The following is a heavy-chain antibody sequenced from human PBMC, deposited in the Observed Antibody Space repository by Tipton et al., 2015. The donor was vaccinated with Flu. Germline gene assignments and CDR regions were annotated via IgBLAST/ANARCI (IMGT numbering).Heavy chain of an antibody. Sequence: TLSLTCTVSGGPISSSCYYWGWIRQPPGKGLEWIGSIYYSGSTYYNPSLKSRVTISVDTSKNQFSLKLSSVTAADTAVYYCARREGTIQFDPWGQGTLVTVSS. J-gene: IGHJ5*02. V-gene: IGHV4-39*07. CDR1: GGPISSSCYY. CDR3: ARREGTIQFDP. CDR2: IYYSGST. D-gene: IGHD3-3*01.